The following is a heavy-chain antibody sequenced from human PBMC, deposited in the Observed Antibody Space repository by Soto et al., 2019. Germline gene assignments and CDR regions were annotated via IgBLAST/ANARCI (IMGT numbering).Heavy chain of an antibody. Sequence: KASETLSLTCAVSGVSISSGNWWTWVRQTPQRGLEYIGEIFHDGTANYYPSFERRVAISVDTSKNQFSLKLTSVTAADTAIYFCARLVYDTRLNYMYFDFWGRGALVTVS. V-gene: IGHV4-4*02. CDR1: GVSISSGNW. CDR2: IFHDGTA. CDR3: ARLVYDTRLNYMYFDF. D-gene: IGHD2-8*01. J-gene: IGHJ4*02.